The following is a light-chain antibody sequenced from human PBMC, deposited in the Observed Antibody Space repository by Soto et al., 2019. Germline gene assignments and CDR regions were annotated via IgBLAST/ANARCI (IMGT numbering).Light chain of an antibody. CDR1: QSVVTSY. Sequence: EVVLTQFPGTLSLSPGEGATLSCRASQSVVTSYLAWYQQKSGQXPRLLIYGALYRAPGIPDRFSGSGSGTDLTISISRLEPEDGAVYYGQYYDESMWTFGQGTKVDIK. CDR2: GAL. V-gene: IGKV3-20*01. CDR3: QYYDESMWT. J-gene: IGKJ1*01.